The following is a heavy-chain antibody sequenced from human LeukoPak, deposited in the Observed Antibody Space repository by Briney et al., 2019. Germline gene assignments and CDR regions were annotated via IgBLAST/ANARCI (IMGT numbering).Heavy chain of an antibody. Sequence: GGSLRLSCAASGFTFSNYWMTWGRQAPGKGLEWVANMNQDGSVKYYVDSVKGRFTISRDNAKNSLYLQMNSLRAEDTAVYYCTSLYCSGGSCDYWGQGTLVTVSS. CDR1: GFTFSNYW. CDR3: TSLYCSGGSCDY. CDR2: MNQDGSVK. V-gene: IGHV3-7*01. J-gene: IGHJ4*02. D-gene: IGHD2-15*01.